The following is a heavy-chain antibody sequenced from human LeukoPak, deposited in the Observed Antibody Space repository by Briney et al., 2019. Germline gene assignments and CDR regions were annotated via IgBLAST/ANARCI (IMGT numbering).Heavy chain of an antibody. CDR1: GGSISSSSYY. CDR3: ARQEQGLYYFDY. Sequence: SETLSLTCTVSGGSISSSSYYWGWIRQPPGKGLEWIGSIYYSGSTYYNPPLKSRVTISVDTSKNQFSLKLSSVTAADTAVYYCARQEQGLYYFDYWGQGTLVTVSS. D-gene: IGHD1/OR15-1a*01. V-gene: IGHV4-39*01. J-gene: IGHJ4*02. CDR2: IYYSGST.